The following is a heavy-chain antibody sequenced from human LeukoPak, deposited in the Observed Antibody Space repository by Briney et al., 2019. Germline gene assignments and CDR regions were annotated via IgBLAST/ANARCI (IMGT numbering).Heavy chain of an antibody. CDR1: GFTFSTYW. Sequence: GGSLRLSCGASGFTFSTYWMTWVRQAPGRGLEWVANIKQDGSDEYYVDSVKGRFTISRDNAKNSLFLQANSLRAEDTAVYYCARVRRPFGSGWYVDYWGQGTLVTVSS. D-gene: IGHD6-19*01. J-gene: IGHJ4*02. CDR2: IKQDGSDE. CDR3: ARVRRPFGSGWYVDY. V-gene: IGHV3-7*05.